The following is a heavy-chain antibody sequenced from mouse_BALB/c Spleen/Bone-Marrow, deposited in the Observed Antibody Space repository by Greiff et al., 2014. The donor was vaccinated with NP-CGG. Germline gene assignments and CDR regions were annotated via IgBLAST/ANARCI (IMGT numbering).Heavy chain of an antibody. D-gene: IGHD1-1*01. CDR3: ARDYYGSRYYFDY. CDR1: GYAFSSYW. CDR2: IYPGDGDT. Sequence: VQLQESGAELVRPGSSVKISCKASGYAFSSYWMNWVKQRPGQGLEWIGQIYPGDGDTNYNEKFKGKATLTADKSSSTAYMQLSSLTSEDSAVYFCARDYYGSRYYFDYWGQGTTLTVSS. V-gene: IGHV1-80*01. J-gene: IGHJ2*01.